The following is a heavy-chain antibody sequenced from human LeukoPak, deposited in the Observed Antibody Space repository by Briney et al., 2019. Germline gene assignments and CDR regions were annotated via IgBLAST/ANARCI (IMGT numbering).Heavy chain of an antibody. CDR3: ARDLGGTTRGPFGY. Sequence: GGSLRLSCAASGFTFSXXXXXXVRQAPGXXXXXXXXISYDGSNKXYADSXXXXXXXFRDNSKNTLYLQMNSLRAEDTAVYYCARDLGGTTRGPFGYWGQGTLVTVSS. D-gene: IGHD1-1*01. J-gene: IGHJ4*02. CDR1: GFTFSXXX. CDR2: ISYDGSNK. V-gene: IGHV3-30-3*01.